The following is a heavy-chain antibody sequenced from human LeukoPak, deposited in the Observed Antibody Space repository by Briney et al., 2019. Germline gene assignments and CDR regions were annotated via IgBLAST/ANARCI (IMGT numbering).Heavy chain of an antibody. CDR2: FDPKDGEA. J-gene: IGHJ6*03. D-gene: IGHD6-6*01. CDR3: ATGGYSSSSDYYYYYMDV. V-gene: IGHV1-24*01. Sequence: ASVKVSFKFSGYTLTELSMNWERKALGKGLGWMGGFDPKDGEAIYAQKFQGRVTMTEDTSTDTAYMELSSLRSEDTAVYYCATGGYSSSSDYYYYYMDVWGKGTTVTVSS. CDR1: GYTLTELS.